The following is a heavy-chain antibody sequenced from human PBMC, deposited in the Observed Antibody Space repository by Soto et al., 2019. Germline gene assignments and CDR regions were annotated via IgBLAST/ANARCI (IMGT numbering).Heavy chain of an antibody. J-gene: IGHJ6*01. D-gene: IGHD3-9*01. Sequence: GGSLRLSCAASGFTFSSYAMSWVRQAPGKGLEWVSAISGSGGSTYYADSVKGRFTISKDNSKNTLYLQMNSLRAEDTAVYYCAKDVVPTYYDILTGYYVYYYFGMDVWGQGTTVTVSS. CDR2: ISGSGGST. V-gene: IGHV3-23*01. CDR1: GFTFSSYA. CDR3: AKDVVPTYYDILTGYYVYYYFGMDV.